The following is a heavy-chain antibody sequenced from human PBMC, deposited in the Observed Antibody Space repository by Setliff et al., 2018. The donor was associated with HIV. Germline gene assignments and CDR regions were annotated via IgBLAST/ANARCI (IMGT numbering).Heavy chain of an antibody. CDR1: GFNIEEYA. D-gene: IGHD2-21*02. CDR3: VRVVTFFSTGPHFDP. J-gene: IGHJ5*02. CDR2: VSWNSVKI. Sequence: PGGSLRLSCVASGFNIEEYAMAWVRQVPGKGLEWVSSVSWNSVKIDYADSVKGRFTISRDNAKNTVYLQMNSLRAEDTGVYYCVRVVTFFSTGPHFDPWGQGTLVTVSS. V-gene: IGHV3-9*01.